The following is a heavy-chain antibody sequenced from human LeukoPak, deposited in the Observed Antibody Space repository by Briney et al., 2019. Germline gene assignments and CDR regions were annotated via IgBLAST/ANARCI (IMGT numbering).Heavy chain of an antibody. CDR2: ISWDGGST. Sequence: GGSLRLSCAASGFTFDDYAMHWVRHAPGKGLEWVSLISWDGGSTYYADSVKGRFTISRDNSKNSLYLQMNSLRAEDTALYYCAKEEGGGSGTHNFDYWGQGTLVTVSS. V-gene: IGHV3-43D*03. CDR1: GFTFDDYA. D-gene: IGHD3-10*01. CDR3: AKEEGGGSGTHNFDY. J-gene: IGHJ4*02.